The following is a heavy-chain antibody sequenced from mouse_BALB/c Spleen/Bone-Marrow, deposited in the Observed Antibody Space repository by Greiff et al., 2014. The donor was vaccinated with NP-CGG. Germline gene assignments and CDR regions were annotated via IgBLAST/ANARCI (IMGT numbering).Heavy chain of an antibody. J-gene: IGHJ2*01. CDR3: ARERDYGDYFDY. V-gene: IGHV1-14*01. CDR2: INPYNEGS. CDR1: GYTFTRYV. Sequence: LQESGPELVKPGASVKMSCKASGYTFTRYVIHWVRQTPGQGLDWIGYINPYNEGSKYNEKFKGEATLTSDKSSHTAYMELSSLTSDDSAVYYCARERDYGDYFDYWGQGTTLTVSS. D-gene: IGHD1-1*01.